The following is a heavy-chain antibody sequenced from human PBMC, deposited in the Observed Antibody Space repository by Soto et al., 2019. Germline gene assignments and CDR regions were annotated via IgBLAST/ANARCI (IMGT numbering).Heavy chain of an antibody. D-gene: IGHD2-2*02. J-gene: IGHJ6*02. Sequence: QPGGSLRLSCAASGFTFSSYWISWVRQAPGKGLEWVANIKQDGSEKYYVDSVKGRFTISRDNAKNSLYLQMNSLRAEDTAVYYCARYTDPLYYYYYGMDVWGQGTAVTVSS. V-gene: IGHV3-7*03. CDR2: IKQDGSEK. CDR1: GFTFSSYW. CDR3: ARYTDPLYYYYYGMDV.